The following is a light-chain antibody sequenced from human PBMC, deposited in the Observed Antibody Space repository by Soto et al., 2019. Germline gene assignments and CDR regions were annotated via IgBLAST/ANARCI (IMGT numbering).Light chain of an antibody. CDR1: QDISNW. CDR2: AAS. Sequence: DIQMTQSPSSVSASVGDRVTISCRASQDISNWLAWYQQKPGEAPKFLIYAASNLESGVPSRFSGRGSGTEFTLTISNLQPGDSALYFCQESYSTPLAFGGGTRVEIK. V-gene: IGKV1-12*01. CDR3: QESYSTPLA. J-gene: IGKJ4*01.